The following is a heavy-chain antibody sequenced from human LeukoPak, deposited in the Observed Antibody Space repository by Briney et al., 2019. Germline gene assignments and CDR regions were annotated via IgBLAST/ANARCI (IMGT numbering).Heavy chain of an antibody. CDR2: IFHSGST. J-gene: IGHJ6*04. D-gene: IGHD3-10*01. CDR3: ARASGSYGSGSYYYYGMDV. CDR1: GGSISSGGYY. Sequence: SETLSLTCTVSGGSISSGGYYWGWVRQPPGKGLEWIGSIFHSGSTYYNPSLKSRVNMSVDTSKNQISLKLSSVTAADTAVYYCARASGSYGSGSYYYYGMDVWGKGTTVTVSS. V-gene: IGHV4-39*07.